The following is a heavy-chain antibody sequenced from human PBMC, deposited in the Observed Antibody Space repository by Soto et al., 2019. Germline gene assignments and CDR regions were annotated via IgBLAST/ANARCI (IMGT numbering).Heavy chain of an antibody. J-gene: IGHJ6*04. CDR3: AKSGGDDSGMDV. CDR1: GFTFSSYG. CDR2: LSYDESNK. Sequence: QVQLVESGGGVVQPGRSLRLSCAASGFTFSSYGMHWVHQAPGKGLEWVAVLSYDESNKYYADSVKGRFTIPRDNSKNTLYLQMNSLRAEDTAVYYCAKSGGDDSGMDVWGKGTKVTVSS. D-gene: IGHD2-21*02. V-gene: IGHV3-30*18.